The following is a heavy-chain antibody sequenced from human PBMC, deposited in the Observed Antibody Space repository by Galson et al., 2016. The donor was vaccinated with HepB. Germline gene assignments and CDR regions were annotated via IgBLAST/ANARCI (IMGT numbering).Heavy chain of an antibody. J-gene: IGHJ3*02. Sequence: SHRHSCAASGYSFHTYSMNWVRQAPGKGREWVAPISPGSSYIYYADSVRGRLTIPIDKAKKLSYLQLNSLRAEDTAMYYCAKKRSTSGSPSDAFDIWGQGTMVAVSS. V-gene: IGHV3-21*01. CDR1: GYSFHTYS. D-gene: IGHD3-10*01. CDR2: ISPGSSYI. CDR3: AKKRSTSGSPSDAFDI.